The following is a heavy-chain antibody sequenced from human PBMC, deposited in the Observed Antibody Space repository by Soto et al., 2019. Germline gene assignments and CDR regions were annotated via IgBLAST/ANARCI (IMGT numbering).Heavy chain of an antibody. D-gene: IGHD5-18*01. Sequence: QVQLQESGPGLVKPSQTLSLTCTVSGGSISSGGYYWSWIRQHPGKGLEWIGYIYYSGSTYYNPSLQTPVTLSLDTSKNQLPLKLSSVTAADTAVYYWARWGYGQHEEDYRMDVWGQGTTVTLSS. CDR1: GGSISSGGYY. CDR2: IYYSGST. V-gene: IGHV4-31*01. CDR3: ARWGYGQHEEDYRMDV. J-gene: IGHJ6*02.